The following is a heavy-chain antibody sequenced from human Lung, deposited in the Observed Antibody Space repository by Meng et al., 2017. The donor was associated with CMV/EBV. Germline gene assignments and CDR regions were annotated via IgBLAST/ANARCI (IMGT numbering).Heavy chain of an antibody. Sequence: SCTVSGCSFSTYYWSWIRQPPGKGLEWIGYIYYSGSTSYNPSLKSRVTISVDTCKNQFSLKLTSVTAADTAVYYWSNPMSRGPYYGFHIWGQGTMVTVSS. J-gene: IGHJ3*02. D-gene: IGHD3-10*01. CDR2: IYYSGST. CDR3: SNPMSRGPYYGFHI. V-gene: IGHV4-59*01. CDR1: GCSFSTYY.